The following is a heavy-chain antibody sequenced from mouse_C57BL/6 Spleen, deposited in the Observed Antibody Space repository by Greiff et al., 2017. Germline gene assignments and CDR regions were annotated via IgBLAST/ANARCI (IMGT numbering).Heavy chain of an antibody. D-gene: IGHD1-1*01. CDR3: ATYYYCSSSYWYFDV. V-gene: IGHV1-9*01. CDR2: ILTGSGST. CDR1: GYTFTGYW. Sequence: QVQLQQSGAELMKPGASVKLSCKATGYTFTGYWIEWVKQRPGPGLEWIGEILTGSGSTNYNEKFKGKATFTADTSSNTAYMQLSSMTTEDSAIDYCATYYYCSSSYWYFDVWGTGTTVTVSS. J-gene: IGHJ1*03.